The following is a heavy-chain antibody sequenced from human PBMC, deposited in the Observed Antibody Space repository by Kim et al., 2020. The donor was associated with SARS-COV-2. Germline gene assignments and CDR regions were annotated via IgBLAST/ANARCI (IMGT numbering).Heavy chain of an antibody. Sequence: GGSLRLSCAASGFTVSSNYMSWVRQAPGKGLEWVSVIYSGGSTYYADSVKGRFTISRDNSKNTLYLQMNSLRAEDTAVYYCARVVTVSNDYGDYFGGRWFDPWGQGTLVTVSS. CDR1: GFTVSSNY. J-gene: IGHJ5*02. CDR3: ARVVTVSNDYGDYFGGRWFDP. V-gene: IGHV3-66*01. CDR2: IYSGGST. D-gene: IGHD4-17*01.